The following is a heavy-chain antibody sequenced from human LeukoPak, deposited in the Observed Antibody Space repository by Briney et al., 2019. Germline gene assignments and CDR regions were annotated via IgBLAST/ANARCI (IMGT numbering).Heavy chain of an antibody. Sequence: GGSLRLSCTASGFTFGDYSMNWVRQAPGKGLEWVGFIRSKAYGGTTEYAASVKGRFTISRDDSKSIAYLQMNSLKTEDTAIYYCVASIINPSNYWGQGTLVTVSS. V-gene: IGHV3-49*04. CDR3: VASIINPSNY. CDR1: GFTFGDYS. D-gene: IGHD3-10*01. J-gene: IGHJ4*02. CDR2: IRSKAYGGTT.